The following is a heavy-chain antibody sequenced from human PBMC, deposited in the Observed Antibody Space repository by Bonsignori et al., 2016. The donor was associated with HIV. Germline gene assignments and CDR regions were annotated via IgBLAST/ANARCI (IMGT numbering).Heavy chain of an antibody. CDR3: ARADYVWGSYRVFDS. D-gene: IGHD3-16*02. CDR1: GYTFTSYD. V-gene: IGHV1-8*01. CDR2: MNPNSGNT. Sequence: ASVKVSCKASGYTFTSYDINWVRQATGQGLEWMGWMNPNSGNTGFAQKFQGRVTMTRNTSISTAYMELSNLRSEDSAVYYCARADYVWGSYRVFDSWGQGTLVTVSS. J-gene: IGHJ4*02.